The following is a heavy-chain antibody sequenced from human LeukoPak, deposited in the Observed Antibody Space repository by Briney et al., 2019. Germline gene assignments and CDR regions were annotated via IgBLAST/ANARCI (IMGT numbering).Heavy chain of an antibody. D-gene: IGHD5-12*01. CDR3: ARRAAAAWLHYVFDP. J-gene: IGHJ5*02. CDR1: GGSISNYY. V-gene: IGHV4-59*05. Sequence: SETLSLTCTVSGGSISNYYWTWIRQPAGKGLEWIGRIYYSGSTYYNPSLKGRVTISVDTSKNQFSLKLSSVTAADTAVYYCARRAAAAWLHYVFDPWGQGTLVTVSS. CDR2: IYYSGST.